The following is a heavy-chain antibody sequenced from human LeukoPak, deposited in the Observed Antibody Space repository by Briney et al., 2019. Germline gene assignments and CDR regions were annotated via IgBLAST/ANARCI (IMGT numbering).Heavy chain of an antibody. CDR3: VRVFSGLVGDN. CDR2: IKPGGIT. D-gene: IGHD2-15*01. V-gene: IGHV4-34*01. Sequence: PSETLSLTCTVYGGSLGNYFLSWIRQPPGKGLEWIREIKPGGITNHNPSLKSRVTISLDTSKNQLSLKLISSTAADTAVYYCVRVFSGLVGDNGGQEPLVPVS. J-gene: IGHJ4*02. CDR1: GGSLGNYF.